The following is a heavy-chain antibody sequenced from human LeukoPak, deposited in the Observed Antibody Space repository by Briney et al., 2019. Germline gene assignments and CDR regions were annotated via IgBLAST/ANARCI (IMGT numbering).Heavy chain of an antibody. Sequence: SETLSLTCTVSGGSISSGSYYWSWIRQPAGKGLEWIGRIYTSGSTNYNPSLKSRVTISVDTSKNQFSPKLSSVTAADTAVYYCASVGRRDGYKTSYYFDYWGQGTLVTVSS. V-gene: IGHV4-61*02. CDR2: IYTSGST. J-gene: IGHJ4*02. CDR3: ASVGRRDGYKTSYYFDY. D-gene: IGHD5-24*01. CDR1: GGSISSGSYY.